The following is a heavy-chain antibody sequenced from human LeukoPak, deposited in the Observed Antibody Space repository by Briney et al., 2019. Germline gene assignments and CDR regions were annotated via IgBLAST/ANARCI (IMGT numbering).Heavy chain of an antibody. D-gene: IGHD5-18*01. CDR1: GGTFSSYA. Sequence: GASVKVSCKASGGTFSSYAISWVRQALGQGLEWMGWISAYNGNTNYAQKLQGRVTMTTDTSTSTAYMELRSLRSDDTAVYYCARGSFNTAGIGYFDYWGQGTLVTVSS. J-gene: IGHJ4*02. V-gene: IGHV1-18*01. CDR3: ARGSFNTAGIGYFDY. CDR2: ISAYNGNT.